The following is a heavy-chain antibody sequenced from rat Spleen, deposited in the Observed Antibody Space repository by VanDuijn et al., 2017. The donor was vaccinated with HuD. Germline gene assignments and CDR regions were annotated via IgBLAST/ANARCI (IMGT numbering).Heavy chain of an antibody. CDR1: GFTFNKYW. CDR3: ARETGYNSYFDY. D-gene: IGHD1-4*01. V-gene: IGHV5-31*01. Sequence: EVQLVESGGGLVQPGGSLKLSCVASGFTFNKYWMTWIRQAPGKGLEWIATITHTDYNTYYPDSVKVRFTISRDNAKATLYLQMDSLRSEDTATYYCARETGYNSYFDYWGQGVMVTVSS. CDR2: ITHTDYNT. J-gene: IGHJ2*01.